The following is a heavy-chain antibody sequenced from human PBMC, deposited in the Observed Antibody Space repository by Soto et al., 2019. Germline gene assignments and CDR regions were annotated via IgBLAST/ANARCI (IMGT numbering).Heavy chain of an antibody. CDR1: GFTFSGSA. CDR3: TSLGYSDYICGSYRRADY. V-gene: IGHV3-73*01. Sequence: EVQLVESGGGLVQPGGSLKLSCAASGFTFSGSAMHWVRQASGKGLEWVGRIRSKANSYATAYAASVKGRFTISRDDSKNTAYLQMNTLKTEDTAVYYCTSLGYSDYICGSYRRADYWGQGTLVTVSS. D-gene: IGHD3-16*02. CDR2: IRSKANSYAT. J-gene: IGHJ4*02.